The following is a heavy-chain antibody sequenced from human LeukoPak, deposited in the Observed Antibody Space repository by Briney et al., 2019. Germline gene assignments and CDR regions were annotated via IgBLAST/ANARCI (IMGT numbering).Heavy chain of an antibody. D-gene: IGHD3-3*01. CDR3: ARVNDFWSGSWVS. Sequence: ASVKVSCKASGYPFTTFYVHWVRQAPGQGLEWMGIINPLGGSTNYAHNFQGRLTVTRDTSTNTAYMDLSSLRPEDTAVYYCARVNDFWSGSWVSWGQGTLVTVSS. J-gene: IGHJ5*02. CDR2: INPLGGST. V-gene: IGHV1-46*01. CDR1: GYPFTTFY.